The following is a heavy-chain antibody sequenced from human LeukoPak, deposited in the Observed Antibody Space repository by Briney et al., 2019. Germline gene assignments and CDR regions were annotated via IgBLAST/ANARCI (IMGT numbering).Heavy chain of an antibody. D-gene: IGHD3-10*01. CDR2: ISSSSSYI. CDR1: GFTFSSYS. CDR3: ARERTMVKSPFGY. Sequence: GGSLRLSCAASGFTFSSYSMNWVRQAPGKGLEWVSSISSSSSYIYYADSVKGRFTISRDNAKNSLYLRMNSLRAEDTAVYYCARERTMVKSPFGYWGQGTLVTVSS. J-gene: IGHJ4*02. V-gene: IGHV3-21*01.